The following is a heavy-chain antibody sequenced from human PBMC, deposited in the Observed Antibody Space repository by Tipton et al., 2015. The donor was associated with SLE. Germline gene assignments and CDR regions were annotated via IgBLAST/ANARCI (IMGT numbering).Heavy chain of an antibody. J-gene: IGHJ6*02. CDR3: ARRWLRYYYYGMDV. D-gene: IGHD5-12*01. CDR2: IYYSGST. Sequence: LRLSCTVSGGSISSHYWSWIRQPPGKGLEWIGYIYYSGSTNYNPSLKSRVTISVDTSKNQFSLKLSSVTAADTAVYYCARRWLRYYYYGMDVWGQGTTVTVSS. CDR1: GGSISSHY. V-gene: IGHV4-59*11.